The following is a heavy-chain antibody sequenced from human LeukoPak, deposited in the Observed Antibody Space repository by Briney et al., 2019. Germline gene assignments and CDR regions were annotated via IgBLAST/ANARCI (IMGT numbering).Heavy chain of an antibody. CDR1: GYSFIVYY. Sequence: ASVKVSCKASGYSFIVYYIHWVRQAPGHALEWMGWINPRTGDRHYEQQFRGRLTMTRDTSSSTAYMDLSRLTSDDTAMYFCAKDWEMRYSQGGFDSWGQGTLVTVSS. CDR3: AKDWEMRYSQGGFDS. D-gene: IGHD3-9*01. CDR2: INPRTGDR. V-gene: IGHV1-2*02. J-gene: IGHJ4*02.